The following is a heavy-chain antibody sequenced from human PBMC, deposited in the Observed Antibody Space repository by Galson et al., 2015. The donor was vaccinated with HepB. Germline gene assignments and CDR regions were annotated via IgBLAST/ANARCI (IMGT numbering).Heavy chain of an antibody. D-gene: IGHD3-10*01. V-gene: IGHV1-2*02. J-gene: IGHJ5*02. Sequence: SVKVSCKASGYTFTGYYMHWVRQAPGQGLEWMGWINPNSGGTNYAQKFQGRVTMTRDTSISTAYMELSRLRSDDTAVYYCARDPSKLPYYCGSGSYYKGGWFDPWGQGTLVTVSS. CDR3: ARDPSKLPYYCGSGSYYKGGWFDP. CDR1: GYTFTGYY. CDR2: INPNSGGT.